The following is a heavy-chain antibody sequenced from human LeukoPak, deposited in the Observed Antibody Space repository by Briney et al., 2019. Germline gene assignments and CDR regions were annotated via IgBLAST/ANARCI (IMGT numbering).Heavy chain of an antibody. D-gene: IGHD2-15*01. J-gene: IGHJ1*01. CDR1: GGSFSGYY. V-gene: IGHV4-34*01. Sequence: SETLSLTCAVYGGSFSGYYWSWIRQSPGRWLEWIGEINHSEATDYNPSFKSRVTISVDTSKNQFSLKLGSVTAADTAVYYCAREAQYCSGGSCYGGYFQHWGQGTLVTVSS. CDR3: AREAQYCSGGSCYGGYFQH. CDR2: INHSEAT.